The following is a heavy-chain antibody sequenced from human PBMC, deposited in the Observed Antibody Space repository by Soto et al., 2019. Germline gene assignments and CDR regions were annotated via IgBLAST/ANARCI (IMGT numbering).Heavy chain of an antibody. Sequence: SETLSLTCTVSGGSISSYYWSWIRQPPGKGLEWIGYFYYSGSPNYNPSLKSRVTISVDTSKNQFSLKLSFVTAADTAVYYCAGGLVVVPAADPAKYSYYMDVWGKGTTVTVSS. CDR1: GGSISSYY. J-gene: IGHJ6*03. D-gene: IGHD2-2*01. CDR3: AGGLVVVPAADPAKYSYYMDV. CDR2: FYYSGSP. V-gene: IGHV4-59*08.